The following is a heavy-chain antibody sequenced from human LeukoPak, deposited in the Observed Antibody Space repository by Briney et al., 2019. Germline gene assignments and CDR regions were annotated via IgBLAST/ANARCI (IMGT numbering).Heavy chain of an antibody. J-gene: IGHJ4*02. V-gene: IGHV1-69*06. D-gene: IGHD5-12*01. CDR3: AREGVATISGALDY. Sequence: SVKVSCKASGGTFSSYAISWVRQAPGQGLEWMGGIIPIFGTANYAQKCQGRVTITADKSTSTAYMELSSLRSEDTAVYYCAREGVATISGALDYWGQGTLVTVSS. CDR1: GGTFSSYA. CDR2: IIPIFGTA.